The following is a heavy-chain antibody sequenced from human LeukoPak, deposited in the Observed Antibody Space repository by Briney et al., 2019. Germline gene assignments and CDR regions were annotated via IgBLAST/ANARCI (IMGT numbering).Heavy chain of an antibody. J-gene: IGHJ5*02. CDR2: INLDGSHK. CDR1: GFTFSSYG. Sequence: PGGSLRLSCAASGFTFSSYGMHWVRQAPGKGLEWLALINLDGSHKYYVDSVRGRFTISRDNAKNSLYLHVNSLSVDDTAMYYCTRSGPTRTTMVRRDNWFDPWGQGTLVTVSS. V-gene: IGHV3-7*01. CDR3: TRSGPTRTTMVRRDNWFDP. D-gene: IGHD3-10*01.